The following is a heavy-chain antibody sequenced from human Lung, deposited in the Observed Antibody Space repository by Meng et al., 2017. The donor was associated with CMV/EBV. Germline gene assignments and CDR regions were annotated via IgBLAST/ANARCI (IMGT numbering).Heavy chain of an antibody. Sequence: QVRLRESGPALVKPSETLSLTCAVSGDSITNHNWWAWVRQPPGKGLEWTGEIPHRGSSAYNPSLKSRVSMSIDKSKNQFSLKLTSVTAADMAVYHCLRRSGGSVWGQGTLVTVSS. J-gene: IGHJ1*01. CDR3: LRRSGGSV. V-gene: IGHV4-4*02. CDR1: GDSITNHNW. CDR2: IPHRGSS. D-gene: IGHD3-10*01.